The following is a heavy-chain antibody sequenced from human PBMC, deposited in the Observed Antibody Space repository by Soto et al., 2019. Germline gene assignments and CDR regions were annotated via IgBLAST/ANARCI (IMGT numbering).Heavy chain of an antibody. CDR2: IYYSGST. CDR3: ARLHYYDSSGYLDY. J-gene: IGHJ4*02. CDR1: GGSISSYY. V-gene: IGHV4-59*01. D-gene: IGHD3-22*01. Sequence: TLSLTCTVSGGSISSYYWSWIRQPPGKGLEWIGYIYYSGSTNYNPSLKSRVTISVDTSKNQFSLKLSSVTAADTAGYYCARLHYYDSSGYLDYWGQRSLVAVSS.